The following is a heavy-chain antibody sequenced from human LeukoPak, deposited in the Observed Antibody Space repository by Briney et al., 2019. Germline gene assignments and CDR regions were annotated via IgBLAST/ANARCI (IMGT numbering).Heavy chain of an antibody. CDR2: IYSGGST. CDR3: ARGFTSGWYANWFDP. V-gene: IGHV3-53*01. Sequence: PGGSLRLSCAASGFTVSSNYMSWVRQAPGKGLEWVSVIYSGGSTYYADSVKGRFTISRDNSKNTLYLQMNSLRAEDTAVYYCARGFTSGWYANWFDPWGQGTLVTVSS. CDR1: GFTVSSNY. D-gene: IGHD6-19*01. J-gene: IGHJ5*02.